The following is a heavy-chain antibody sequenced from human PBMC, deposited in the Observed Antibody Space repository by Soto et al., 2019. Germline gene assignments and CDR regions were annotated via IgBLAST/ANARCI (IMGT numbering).Heavy chain of an antibody. Sequence: GGSLRLSCAASGFSFSNYWMHWVRQVPGKGLVWVSRINTDGSSTTYADSVKGRFTISRDNAKNTLSLQMNNLRLEDTAIYYCVRDRYDYFDYWGQGNLVTVSS. CDR3: VRDRYDYFDY. V-gene: IGHV3-74*01. D-gene: IGHD5-12*01. CDR1: GFSFSNYW. J-gene: IGHJ4*02. CDR2: INTDGSST.